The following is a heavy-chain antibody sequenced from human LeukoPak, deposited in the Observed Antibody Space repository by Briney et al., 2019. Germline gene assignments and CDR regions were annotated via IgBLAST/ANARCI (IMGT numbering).Heavy chain of an antibody. Sequence: GESLKISCKGSGYSFTSYWIGWVRQMPGKGLEWMGIIYPGDSDTRYSPSFQGQVTISADKSISTAYLQWSSLKASDTAMYYCARGQFDTLAARPAPYMDVWGKGTTVTASS. J-gene: IGHJ6*03. CDR1: GYSFTSYW. V-gene: IGHV5-51*01. CDR3: ARGQFDTLAARPAPYMDV. CDR2: IYPGDSDT. D-gene: IGHD6-6*01.